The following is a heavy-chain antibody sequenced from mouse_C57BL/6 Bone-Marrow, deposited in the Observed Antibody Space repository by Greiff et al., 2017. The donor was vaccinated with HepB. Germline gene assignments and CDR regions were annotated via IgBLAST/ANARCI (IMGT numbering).Heavy chain of an antibody. D-gene: IGHD2-1*01. CDR1: GYTFTDYY. CDR2: IFPGSGST. CDR3: ASPIYYGNDYAMDY. V-gene: IGHV1-75*01. Sequence: QVQLQQSGPELVKPGASVKISCKASGYTFTDYYINWVKQRPGQGLEWIGWIFPGSGSTYYNEKFKGKATLTVDKSSSTAYMLLSSLTSEDSAVYFCASPIYYGNDYAMDYWGQGTSVTVSS. J-gene: IGHJ4*01.